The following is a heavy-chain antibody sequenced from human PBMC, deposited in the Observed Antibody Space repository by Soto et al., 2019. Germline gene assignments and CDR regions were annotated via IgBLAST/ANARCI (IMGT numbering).Heavy chain of an antibody. CDR3: ERDRGCSGGSCYSGYYYGMDV. V-gene: IGHV1-69*01. Sequence: QVQLVQSGAEVKKPGSSVKVSCKASGGTFSSYAISWVRQAPGQGLEWMGGIIPIFGTANYAQKFQGRVTITADESTSTAYVELSSLRSEDTAVYYCERDRGCSGGSCYSGYYYGMDVWGQGTTVTVSS. CDR1: GGTFSSYA. CDR2: IIPIFGTA. J-gene: IGHJ6*02. D-gene: IGHD2-15*01.